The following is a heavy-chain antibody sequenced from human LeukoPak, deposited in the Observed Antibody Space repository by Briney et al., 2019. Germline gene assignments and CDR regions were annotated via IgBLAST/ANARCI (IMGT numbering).Heavy chain of an antibody. Sequence: PGTSLRLSCAASGFTFSSHGIHWVRQAPGKGLEWVAVVSSDGGTTYYADSVKGRFTISRGNSKNTLYLQMNSLRGEDTAIYYCTKESATGSRYSFDYWGQGTLVTVSS. CDR3: TKESATGSRYSFDY. J-gene: IGHJ4*02. CDR2: VSSDGGTT. V-gene: IGHV3-30*18. CDR1: GFTFSSHG. D-gene: IGHD2-15*01.